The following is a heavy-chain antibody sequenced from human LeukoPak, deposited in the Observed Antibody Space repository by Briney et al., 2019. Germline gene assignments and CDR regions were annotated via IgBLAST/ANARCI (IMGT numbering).Heavy chain of an antibody. J-gene: IGHJ4*02. V-gene: IGHV3-30*18. CDR1: GFTFTTFG. Sequence: PGRSLRLFCAASGFTFTTFGMHWVRQAPGKGLEWLAVISYDGSHKYYTDSVKGRFTISRDNSKNTLYLQMNSLRAEDTAVYYCAKDPLYYDSSGYLGYWGQGTLVTVSS. CDR3: AKDPLYYDSSGYLGY. D-gene: IGHD3-22*01. CDR2: ISYDGSHK.